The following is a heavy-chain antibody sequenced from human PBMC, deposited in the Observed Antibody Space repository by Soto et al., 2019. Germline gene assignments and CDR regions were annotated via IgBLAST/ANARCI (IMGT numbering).Heavy chain of an antibody. CDR1: GASISSYF. Sequence: PSETLSLTCSVSGASISSYFWIWIRQPPGKGLEWIAYIHYTGNINYNPSLKSRLTMSLDTSKNQFSLKLSSVTAADTAVYYCARDQGYHYDSWGQGILVTVSS. D-gene: IGHD2-15*01. J-gene: IGHJ5*01. V-gene: IGHV4-59*12. CDR3: ARDQGYHYDS. CDR2: IHYTGNI.